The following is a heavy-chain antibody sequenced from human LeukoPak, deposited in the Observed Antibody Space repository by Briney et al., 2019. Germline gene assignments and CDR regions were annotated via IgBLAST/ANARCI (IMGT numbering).Heavy chain of an antibody. CDR3: ARFIAAALGDY. Sequence: ASVKVSCKSSGYTFTSYDINWVRQATGQGLEWMGWMNPTSGNTGYAQKFQGRVTMTRNTSIGTAYMELSSLRSEDTAVYYCARFIAAALGDYWGQGTLVTVSS. J-gene: IGHJ4*02. CDR2: MNPTSGNT. D-gene: IGHD6-13*01. CDR1: GYTFTSYD. V-gene: IGHV1-8*01.